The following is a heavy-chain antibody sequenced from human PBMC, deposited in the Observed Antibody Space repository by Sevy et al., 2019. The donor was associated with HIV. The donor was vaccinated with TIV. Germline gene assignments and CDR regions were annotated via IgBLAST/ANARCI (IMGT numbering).Heavy chain of an antibody. V-gene: IGHV4-39*01. J-gene: IGHJ6*02. D-gene: IGHD3-9*01. CDR1: NDSISSSSYY. CDR2: IYYSGTT. CDR3: ATNYGILTGYRDYYYHGMDV. Sequence: SETLSLTCSVSNDSISSSSYYWGWIRQPPGKGLEWIGSIYYSGTTYYNPSLKSRVTIFVDTSKNQFYPKLTSVTAAVTAVYYYATNYGILTGYRDYYYHGMDVWGQGTTVTVSS.